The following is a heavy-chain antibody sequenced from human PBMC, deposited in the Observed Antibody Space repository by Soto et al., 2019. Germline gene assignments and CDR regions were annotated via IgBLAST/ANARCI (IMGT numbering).Heavy chain of an antibody. CDR3: AANWVVAGTFRSYYYYGMDV. D-gene: IGHD6-19*01. CDR2: ISYDGSNK. CDR1: GFTFSSHG. Sequence: GGSLRLSCAASGFTFSSHGMHWVRQAPGKGLEWVAVISYDGSNKYYADPVKGRFTISRDNSKNTLYLQMNSLRAEDTAVYYCAANWVVAGTFRSYYYYGMDVWGQGTTVTVSS. V-gene: IGHV3-30*03. J-gene: IGHJ6*02.